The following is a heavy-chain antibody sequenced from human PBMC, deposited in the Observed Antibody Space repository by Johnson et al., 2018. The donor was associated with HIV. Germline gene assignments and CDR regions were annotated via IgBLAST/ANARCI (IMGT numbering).Heavy chain of an antibody. J-gene: IGHJ3*02. D-gene: IGHD1-26*01. CDR1: GFTFSIYW. V-gene: IGHV3-7*02. CDR2: IRQDGSEK. Sequence: VQLVESGGGLVQPGGSLRLSCAASGFTFSIYWMTWVRQAPGKGLEWVASIRQDGSEKYYADSVKGRFTISRDNSKNTLYLQMNSLRAEDTAVYYCARSLGVVGAIGKGAFDIWGQGTTVTVSS. CDR3: ARSLGVVGAIGKGAFDI.